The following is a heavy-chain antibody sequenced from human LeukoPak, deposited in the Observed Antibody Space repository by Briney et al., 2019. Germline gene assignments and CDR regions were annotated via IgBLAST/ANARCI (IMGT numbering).Heavy chain of an antibody. CDR3: ARMIGIVAAGEEYYYYMDV. CDR1: GFSLSTSGMC. CDR2: LDWDDDK. Sequence: SGPTLVNPTQTLTLTCTFSGFSLSTSGMCVSWIRQPTRKALEWLARLDWDDDKYYSTSLKTRLTISKDTSKNQVVLTMTNMDPVDTATYYCARMIGIVAAGEEYYYYMDVWGKGTTVTVSS. V-gene: IGHV2-70*11. J-gene: IGHJ6*03. D-gene: IGHD6-13*01.